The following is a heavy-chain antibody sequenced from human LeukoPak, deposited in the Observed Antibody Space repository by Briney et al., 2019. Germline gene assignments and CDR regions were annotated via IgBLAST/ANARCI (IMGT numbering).Heavy chain of an antibody. CDR2: IYSGGST. D-gene: IGHD3-10*01. Sequence: GGSLRLSCAASGFTVSSNYMSWVRQAPGKGLGWVSVIYSGGSTYYADSVKGRFTISRDNSKNTLYLQMNSLRAEDTAVYYCASHGSGSTLYYYYMDVWGKGTTVTVSS. J-gene: IGHJ6*03. CDR3: ASHGSGSTLYYYYMDV. V-gene: IGHV3-53*01. CDR1: GFTVSSNY.